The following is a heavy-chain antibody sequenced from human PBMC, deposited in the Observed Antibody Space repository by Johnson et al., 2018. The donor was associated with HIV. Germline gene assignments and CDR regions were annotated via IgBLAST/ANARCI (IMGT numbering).Heavy chain of an antibody. CDR2: INWNGGST. V-gene: IGHV3-20*04. D-gene: IGHD6-13*01. Sequence: EVQVVESGGGVVRPGGSLRLSCAASGFTFDDYGMSWVRQAPGKGLEWVSGINWNGGSTGYAGSVKGRFTISRDNAKNSLYLQMNSLRAEDTALDYCARSLAAAGLYDAFDIWGQGTMVTVSS. CDR1: GFTFDDYG. J-gene: IGHJ3*02. CDR3: ARSLAAAGLYDAFDI.